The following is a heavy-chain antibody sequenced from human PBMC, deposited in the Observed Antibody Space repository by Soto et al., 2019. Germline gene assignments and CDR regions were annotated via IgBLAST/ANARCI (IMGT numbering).Heavy chain of an antibody. J-gene: IGHJ3*02. CDR2: ISVSGGST. Sequence: GGSLRLSCAASGFTFSNAWMNWVRQAPGKGLEWVSAISVSGGSTYYADSVKGRFTISRDNSKNTLYLQMNSLRAEDTAVYHCAEVLYSSSYDAFDIWGQGTMVTVSS. CDR1: GFTFSNAW. V-gene: IGHV3-23*01. D-gene: IGHD6-6*01. CDR3: AEVLYSSSYDAFDI.